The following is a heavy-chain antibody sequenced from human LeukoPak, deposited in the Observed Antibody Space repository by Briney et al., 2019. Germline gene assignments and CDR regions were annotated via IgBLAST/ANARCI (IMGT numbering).Heavy chain of an antibody. CDR2: IIPILGIA. V-gene: IGHV1-69*04. D-gene: IGHD6-19*01. CDR1: GGTFSSYA. CDR3: ARVGSDSSGRVYYYYYGMDV. J-gene: IGHJ6*02. Sequence: SVKVSCKASGGTFSSYAISWVRQAPGQGLEWMGRIIPILGIANYAQKSQGRVTITADKSTSTAYMELSSLRSEDTAVYYCARVGSDSSGRVYYYYYGMDVWGQGTTVTVSS.